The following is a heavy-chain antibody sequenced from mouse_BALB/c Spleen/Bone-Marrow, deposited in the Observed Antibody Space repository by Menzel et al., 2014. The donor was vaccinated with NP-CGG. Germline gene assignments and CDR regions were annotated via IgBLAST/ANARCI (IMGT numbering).Heavy chain of an antibody. Sequence: DVQLVESGAELVKPGASVKLSCKASGFNINDTYMHWVKQRPEQGLEWVGRIDPANSNTNYNPKFKGKATITADTTSNTAYLRPRSMTSEDASVYYCASYYYSCCEFDYWGQGTLVTVSA. J-gene: IGHJ3*01. CDR1: GFNINDTY. CDR3: ASYYYSCCEFDY. V-gene: IGHV14-3*02. CDR2: IDPANSNT. D-gene: IGHD1-1*01.